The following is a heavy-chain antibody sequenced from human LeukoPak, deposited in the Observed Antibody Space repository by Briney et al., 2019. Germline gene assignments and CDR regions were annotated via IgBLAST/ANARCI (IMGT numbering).Heavy chain of an antibody. D-gene: IGHD1-1*01. CDR1: GGSINSYY. V-gene: IGHV4-59*01. Sequence: SETLSLTCTVSGGSINSYYWNWIRQPPGKGLELIGYIYNSGSPTYNPSLKSRVTISVDTSKNQFSLQLKSVTAADTAVYYCAGDVMSTALDAFDVWGQGTMVTVSS. J-gene: IGHJ3*01. CDR3: AGDVMSTALDAFDV. CDR2: IYNSGSP.